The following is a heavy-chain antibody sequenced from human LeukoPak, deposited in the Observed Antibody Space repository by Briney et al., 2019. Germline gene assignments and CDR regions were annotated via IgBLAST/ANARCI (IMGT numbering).Heavy chain of an antibody. D-gene: IGHD3-3*01. CDR3: ASRYDFWSGYYRH. CDR1: GGSFSGYY. Sequence: ASETLSLTCAVYGGSFSGYYWSWIRQPPGKGLEWIGEINHSGSTNYNPSLKSRVSISVDTSKNQFSLKLSSVTAADTAVYYCASRYDFWSGYYRHWGQGTLVTVSS. J-gene: IGHJ4*02. CDR2: INHSGST. V-gene: IGHV4-34*01.